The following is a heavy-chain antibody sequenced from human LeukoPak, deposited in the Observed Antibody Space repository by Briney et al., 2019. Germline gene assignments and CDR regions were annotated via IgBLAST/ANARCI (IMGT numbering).Heavy chain of an antibody. CDR3: ARHPVYSSSSKGLSAFDI. Sequence: GESLKISCKGSGYSFTSYWIGWVRQMPGKGLEWMGIIYPGDSDTRYSPSFQGQVTISADRSISTAYLQWSSPKASDTAMYYCARHPVYSSSSKGLSAFDIWGQGTMVTVSS. V-gene: IGHV5-51*01. J-gene: IGHJ3*02. CDR2: IYPGDSDT. D-gene: IGHD6-6*01. CDR1: GYSFTSYW.